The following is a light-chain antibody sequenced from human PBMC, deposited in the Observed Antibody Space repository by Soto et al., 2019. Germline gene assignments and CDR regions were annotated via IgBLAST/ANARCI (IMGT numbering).Light chain of an antibody. CDR2: GNS. V-gene: IGLV1-40*01. CDR1: SSNIGAGYD. J-gene: IGLJ2*01. CDR3: QSYDSSLSGYVV. Sequence: QSVLTQPPSVSGAPGQRVTISCTGSSSNIGAGYDVHWYQQLPRTAPKLPIYGNSNRPSGVPDRFSGSKSGTSASLAITGLQAEDEADYYCQSYDSSLSGYVVFGGGTKLTVL.